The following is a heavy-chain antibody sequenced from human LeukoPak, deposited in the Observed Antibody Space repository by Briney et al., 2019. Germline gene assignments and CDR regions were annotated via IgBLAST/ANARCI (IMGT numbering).Heavy chain of an antibody. CDR2: INHSGST. CDR1: GGSFSGYY. J-gene: IGHJ4*02. CDR3: ARTQYSSSWSIDY. D-gene: IGHD6-13*01. Sequence: SETLSLTCAVYGGSFSGYYWSWIRQPPGKGLEWIGEINHSGSTNYNPSLKSRVTISVDTSKNQFPLKLSSVTAADTAVYYCARTQYSSSWSIDYWGQGTLVTVSP. V-gene: IGHV4-34*01.